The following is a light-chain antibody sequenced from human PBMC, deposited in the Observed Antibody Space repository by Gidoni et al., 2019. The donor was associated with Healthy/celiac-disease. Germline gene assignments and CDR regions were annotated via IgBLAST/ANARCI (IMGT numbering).Light chain of an antibody. J-gene: IGKJ2*02. CDR2: DAS. V-gene: IGKV3-11*01. CDR1: QSVSSY. Sequence: DILLTQSPSPLSLSPGERATLVCRASQSVSSYFAWYQQKPGQAPRLLIYDASNRATGIPDRFSGSGSGTDFTLTISRLEAEDVAVYYCKQRSNWPRTFGQGTKLEIK. CDR3: KQRSNWPRT.